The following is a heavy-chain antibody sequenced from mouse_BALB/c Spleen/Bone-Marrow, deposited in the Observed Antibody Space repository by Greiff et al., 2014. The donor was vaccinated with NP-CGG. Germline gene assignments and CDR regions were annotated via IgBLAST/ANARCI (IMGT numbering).Heavy chain of an antibody. CDR3: TFLVKEDFAY. CDR2: FYPGNSDT. J-gene: IGHJ3*01. CDR1: GYSFTSYW. Sequence: VQLKHSGTVLARPGASVKMSCKASGYSFTSYWMHWVKQRPGQGLEWIGAFYPGNSDTTYNQKFKGKAKLTAVTSASTAYMELSSLTNEDSAVYYCTFLVKEDFAYWGQGTLVTVSA. D-gene: IGHD2-10*02. V-gene: IGHV1-5*01.